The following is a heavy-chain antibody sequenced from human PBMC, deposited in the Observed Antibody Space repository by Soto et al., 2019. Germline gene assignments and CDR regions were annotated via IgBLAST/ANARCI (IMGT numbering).Heavy chain of an antibody. J-gene: IGHJ4*02. CDR3: AKTGMREQWLAPSFDC. D-gene: IGHD6-19*01. Sequence: PGGSLRLSCAASGFTFEDYAMHWVRQAPGKGLEWVSGVSWDSASVGYADSVKGRFTVSRDNAKNSLFLEMNSLIPDDTAFYYCAKTGMREQWLAPSFDCWGQGMLVTVSS. V-gene: IGHV3-9*01. CDR2: VSWDSASV. CDR1: GFTFEDYA.